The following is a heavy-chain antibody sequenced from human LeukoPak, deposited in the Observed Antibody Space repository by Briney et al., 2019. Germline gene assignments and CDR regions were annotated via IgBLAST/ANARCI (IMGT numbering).Heavy chain of an antibody. D-gene: IGHD4/OR15-4a*01. Sequence: GGSLRLSCAASGFTFSSYSMNWVRQAPGKGLEWVSFISGSSSYIYYADSVKGRFTISRDSAKNTLYLQMNSLRVEDTAVYYCAPIGAGYWGQGTLVTVSP. J-gene: IGHJ4*02. V-gene: IGHV3-21*01. CDR1: GFTFSSYS. CDR3: APIGAGY. CDR2: ISGSSSYI.